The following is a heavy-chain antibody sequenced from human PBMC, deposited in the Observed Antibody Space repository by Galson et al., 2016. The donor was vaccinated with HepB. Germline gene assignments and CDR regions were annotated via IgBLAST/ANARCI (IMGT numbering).Heavy chain of an antibody. CDR1: GFTFSDYF. Sequence: SLRLSCAASGFTFSDYFMTWIRQAPGKGLEWISYISPTSSYTNYADSVKGRFTISRDNARNALYLQMSSLRVEDTAVYYCARDLTAGLMVRNDQWGQGTLVTVSS. D-gene: IGHD4/OR15-4a*01. CDR2: ISPTSSYT. J-gene: IGHJ1*01. V-gene: IGHV3-11*06. CDR3: ARDLTAGLMVRNDQ.